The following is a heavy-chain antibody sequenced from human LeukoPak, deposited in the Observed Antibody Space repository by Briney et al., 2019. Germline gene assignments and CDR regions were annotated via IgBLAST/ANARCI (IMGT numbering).Heavy chain of an antibody. CDR1: GGSISSYY. Sequence: PSETLSLTCTVSGGSISSYYWSWIRQPPGKGLEWIGYIYYSGSTIYNPSLKSRVTISVDTSKSQVSLKLSSVTAADTAVYYCARVWGVTVYDAFDIWGQGTMVTVSS. CDR3: ARVWGVTVYDAFDI. D-gene: IGHD3-10*01. V-gene: IGHV4-59*01. CDR2: IYYSGST. J-gene: IGHJ3*02.